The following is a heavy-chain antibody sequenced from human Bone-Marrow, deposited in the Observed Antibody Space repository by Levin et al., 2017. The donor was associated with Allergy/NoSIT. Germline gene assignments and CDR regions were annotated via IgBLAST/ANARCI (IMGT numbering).Heavy chain of an antibody. V-gene: IGHV3-15*01. Sequence: SCAASGFTFSNAWMSWVRQAPGKGLEWVGRIKSKTDGGTTDYAAPVKGRFTISRDDSKNTLYLQMNSLKTEDTAVYYCTTGIKDGPNYDFWSGLFAYHYYGMDVWGQGTTVTVSS. D-gene: IGHD3-3*01. CDR2: IKSKTDGGTT. CDR1: GFTFSNAW. J-gene: IGHJ6*02. CDR3: TTGIKDGPNYDFWSGLFAYHYYGMDV.